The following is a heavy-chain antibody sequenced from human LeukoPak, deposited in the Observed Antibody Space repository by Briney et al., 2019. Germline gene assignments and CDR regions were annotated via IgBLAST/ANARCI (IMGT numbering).Heavy chain of an antibody. CDR1: GGSISSGDYY. CDR3: ARQTTVISFDY. V-gene: IGHV4-30-4*01. Sequence: SETLSLTCTVSGGSISSGDYYWTWIRQPPGKGLEWMGYIFYSGSMYYNPSLKSRLTISVDTSKNQFSLKLRSVTAADTAVYYCARQTTVISFDYWGQGTLVTVSS. D-gene: IGHD4-17*01. CDR2: IFYSGSM. J-gene: IGHJ4*02.